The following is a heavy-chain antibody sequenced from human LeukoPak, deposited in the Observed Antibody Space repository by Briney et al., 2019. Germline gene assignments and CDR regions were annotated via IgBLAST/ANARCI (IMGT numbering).Heavy chain of an antibody. D-gene: IGHD3-9*01. CDR3: ARGDTTGYDFDY. V-gene: IGHV4-34*01. CDR1: GGSFSGYY. CDR2: INHSGST. J-gene: IGHJ4*02. Sequence: TSETLSLTCVVYGGSFSGYYWSWIRQPPGKGLEWIGEINHSGSTNYNPSLKGRVTISVDTSKNQFSLKLSSVTAADTAVYYCARGDTTGYDFDYWGQGTLVTVSS.